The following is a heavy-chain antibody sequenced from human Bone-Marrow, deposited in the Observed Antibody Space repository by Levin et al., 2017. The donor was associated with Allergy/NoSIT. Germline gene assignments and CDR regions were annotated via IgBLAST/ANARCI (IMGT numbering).Heavy chain of an antibody. V-gene: IGHV3-21*01. CDR1: GFTFSSYS. CDR3: ARDCSGGSCYSEGVEAFDI. Sequence: GGSLRLSCAASGFTFSSYSMNWVRQAPGKGLEWVSSISSSSSYIYYADSVKGRFTISRDNAKNSLYLQMNSLRAEDTAVYYCARDCSGGSCYSEGVEAFDIWGQGTMVTVSS. D-gene: IGHD2-15*01. J-gene: IGHJ3*02. CDR2: ISSSSSYI.